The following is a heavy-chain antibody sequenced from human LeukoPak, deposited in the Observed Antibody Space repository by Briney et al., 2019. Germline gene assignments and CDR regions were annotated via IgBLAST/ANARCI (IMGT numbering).Heavy chain of an antibody. CDR2: ISSSGSTI. Sequence: PGGSLRLSCAASGFTFSSYEMNWVRQAPGKGLEWVSYISSSGSTIYYADSVKGRFTISRDNAKNSLYLQMNSLRAEDTAVYYCARSVPAAPRSWGQGTLVTVSS. CDR1: GFTFSSYE. V-gene: IGHV3-48*03. J-gene: IGHJ4*02. CDR3: ARSVPAAPRS. D-gene: IGHD2-2*01.